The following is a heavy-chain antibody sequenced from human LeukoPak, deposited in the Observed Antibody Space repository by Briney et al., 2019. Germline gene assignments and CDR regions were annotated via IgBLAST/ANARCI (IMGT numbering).Heavy chain of an antibody. D-gene: IGHD3-22*01. Sequence: SVTVSCKASGYTFTSYAISWVRQAPGQGLEWMGGIIPIFGTANYAQKFQGRVTMTRDMSTSTVYMELSSLRSEDTAVYYCARERRDDSTSFDPWGQGTLITVSS. CDR1: GYTFTSYA. CDR2: IIPIFGTA. J-gene: IGHJ5*02. V-gene: IGHV1-69*05. CDR3: ARERRDDSTSFDP.